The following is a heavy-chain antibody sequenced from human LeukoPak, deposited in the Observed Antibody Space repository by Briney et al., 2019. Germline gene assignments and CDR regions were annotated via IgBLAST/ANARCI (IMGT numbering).Heavy chain of an antibody. CDR1: GGSISSGGYY. Sequence: SETLSLTCTVSGGSISSGGYYWSWIRQHPGKGLEWIGYTYYSGSTYYNPSLKSRVTISVDTSKNQFSLKLSSVTAADTAVYYCARAPSITMIVVVTQTHAFDIWGQGTMVTVSS. V-gene: IGHV4-31*03. J-gene: IGHJ3*02. CDR3: ARAPSITMIVVVTQTHAFDI. CDR2: TYYSGST. D-gene: IGHD3-22*01.